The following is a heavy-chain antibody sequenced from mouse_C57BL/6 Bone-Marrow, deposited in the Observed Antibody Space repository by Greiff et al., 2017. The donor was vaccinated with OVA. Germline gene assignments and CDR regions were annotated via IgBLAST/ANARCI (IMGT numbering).Heavy chain of an antibody. CDR2: IDPTNDYT. V-gene: IGHV1-4*01. Sequence: VQLQQSGAGLARPGASVKMSCKASGYTFTSYTIHWVKQRPGQGLEWIGYIDPTNDYTNYNQKFKGKATLTADKSSSTAYMQLSSLTSEDSAVYYCTRGYYFDYWGQGTTLTVSS. CDR3: TRGYYFDY. CDR1: GYTFTSYT. J-gene: IGHJ2*01.